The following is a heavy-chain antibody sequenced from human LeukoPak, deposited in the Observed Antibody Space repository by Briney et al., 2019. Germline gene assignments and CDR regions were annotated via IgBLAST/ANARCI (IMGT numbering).Heavy chain of an antibody. CDR1: GYTFTGYY. CDR2: INPNSGGT. D-gene: IGHD3-22*01. J-gene: IGHJ4*02. V-gene: IGHV1-2*06. Sequence: GASVKVSCKASGYTFTGYYMHWVRQAPGQGLEWMGRINPNSGGTNYAQKFQGRVTMTRDTSISTAYMELSRLRSDDTAVYYCARETSSGSGYYFDYWGQGTLVTVSS. CDR3: ARETSSGSGYYFDY.